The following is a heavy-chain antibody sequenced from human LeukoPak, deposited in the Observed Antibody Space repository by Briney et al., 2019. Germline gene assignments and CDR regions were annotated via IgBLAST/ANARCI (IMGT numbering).Heavy chain of an antibody. CDR3: ARRGSAAAGKTHWFDP. Sequence: SETLSLTCTVSGGSISSYYWNWIRQPPGKGLEWIGNVHTSGSTNYNPSLKSRVTISVDTSKNQFSLKLNSVTAADTAVYYCARRGSAAAGKTHWFDPWGQGTLVTVSS. V-gene: IGHV4-4*08. CDR2: VHTSGST. D-gene: IGHD6-13*01. J-gene: IGHJ5*02. CDR1: GGSISSYY.